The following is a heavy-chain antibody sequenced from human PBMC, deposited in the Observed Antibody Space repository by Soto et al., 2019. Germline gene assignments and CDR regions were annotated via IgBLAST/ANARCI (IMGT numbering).Heavy chain of an antibody. CDR1: GGYVSSGSYY. V-gene: IGHV4-61*01. J-gene: IGHJ6*02. CDR3: ARYSYYDILTGYYEPRDYGMDV. D-gene: IGHD3-9*01. Sequence: ETLSLSCSVSGGYVSSGSYYWSWIRQPPGKGLEGIGYIYYSGSTNYSPSLKSRVTISVDTSKNQFSLKLSSVTAAETEVYYCARYSYYDILTGYYEPRDYGMDVWGQGTTVTVSS. CDR2: IYYSGST.